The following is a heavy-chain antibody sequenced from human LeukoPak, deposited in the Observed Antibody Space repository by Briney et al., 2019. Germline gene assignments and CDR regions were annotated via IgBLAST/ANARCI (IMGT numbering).Heavy chain of an antibody. CDR3: ARGAWGFDY. CDR2: IKPDGSEK. Sequence: GGSLRLSCAASGFSFSSYWMSWVRQAPGRGLEWVATIKPDGSEKYYVDSVKGRFTISRDNAKNSLFLQMDSLRAEGTAVYYCARGAWGFDYWGQGILVTVSS. V-gene: IGHV3-7*04. CDR1: GFSFSSYW. D-gene: IGHD7-27*01. J-gene: IGHJ4*02.